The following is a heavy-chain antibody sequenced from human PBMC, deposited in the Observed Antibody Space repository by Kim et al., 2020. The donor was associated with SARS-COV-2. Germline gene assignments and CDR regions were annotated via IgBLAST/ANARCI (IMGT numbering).Heavy chain of an antibody. Sequence: NPSLEIRVTISVDASKNQFSLKLRSVTAADTAVYYCARGLSMVRGVTPPSWGQGTLVTVSS. CDR3: ARGLSMVRGVTPPS. V-gene: IGHV4-34*01. J-gene: IGHJ5*02. D-gene: IGHD3-10*01.